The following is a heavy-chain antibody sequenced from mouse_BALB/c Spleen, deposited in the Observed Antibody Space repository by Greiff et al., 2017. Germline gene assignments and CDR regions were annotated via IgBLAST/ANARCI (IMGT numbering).Heavy chain of an antibody. J-gene: IGHJ4*01. Sequence: QVQLQQSGPELVKPGASVKISCKTSGYTFTEYTMHWVKQRPGQGLEWIGAIDTSDSYTSYNQKFKGKATLTVDESSSTAYMQLSSLTSEDSAVYYCARGGYYGSWAMDYWGQGTSVTVSS. D-gene: IGHD1-1*01. V-gene: IGHV1-69*02. CDR3: ARGGYYGSWAMDY. CDR2: IDTSDSYT. CDR1: GYTFTEYT.